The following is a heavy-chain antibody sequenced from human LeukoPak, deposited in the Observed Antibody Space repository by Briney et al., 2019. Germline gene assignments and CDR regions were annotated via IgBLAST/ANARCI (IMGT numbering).Heavy chain of an antibody. CDR3: AGTVDTAMGIDY. Sequence: SETLSLTCAVYGGSFSGYYWSWIRQPPGKGLEWIGEINHSGSTNYNPSLKSRVTISADTSMNQFSLKLSSVTAADTAVYYCAGTVDTAMGIDYWGQGTLVTVSS. D-gene: IGHD5-18*01. CDR1: GGSFSGYY. J-gene: IGHJ4*02. V-gene: IGHV4-34*01. CDR2: INHSGST.